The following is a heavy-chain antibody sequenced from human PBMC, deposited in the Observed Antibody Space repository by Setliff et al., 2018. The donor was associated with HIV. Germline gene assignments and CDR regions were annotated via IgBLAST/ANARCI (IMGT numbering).Heavy chain of an antibody. Sequence: GESLKISCKGSGYSFITYWIGWVRQRPGKGLEWMGIMNPDGSNTRYSPSFQGQVTISVDESISTAYLQWSSLKASDTAFHYCARFYGSYDVGGFDIWGQGTKVTVSS. CDR2: MNPDGSNT. CDR1: GYSFITYW. CDR3: ARFYGSYDVGGFDI. V-gene: IGHV5-51*01. J-gene: IGHJ3*02. D-gene: IGHD3-16*01.